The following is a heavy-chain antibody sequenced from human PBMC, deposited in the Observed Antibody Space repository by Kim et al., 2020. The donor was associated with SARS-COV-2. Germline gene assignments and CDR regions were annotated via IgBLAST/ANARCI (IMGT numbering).Heavy chain of an antibody. V-gene: IGHV4-39*01. CDR2: VYYTVTT. D-gene: IGHD5-12*01. CDR3: ATGYNYFYMDV. Sequence: SETLSLTCTVSGGSIRGSSHYWGWIRQSPGRGPEWIATVYYTVTTYSNPSLKSRVTVSVDTSKNQFSVRLSSVTAADTAVYYCATGYNYFYMDVWGQGTTVSVSS. CDR1: GGSIRGSSHY. J-gene: IGHJ6*03.